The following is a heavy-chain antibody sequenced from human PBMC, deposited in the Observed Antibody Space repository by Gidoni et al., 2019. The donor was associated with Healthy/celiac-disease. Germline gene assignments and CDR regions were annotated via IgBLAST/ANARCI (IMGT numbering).Heavy chain of an antibody. D-gene: IGHD3-10*01. Sequence: QVQLQQWGAGLLKPSETLSLTCAVYGGSFSGYYWSWIRQPPGKGLEWIGEINHSGSTNYNPSLKSRVTISVDTSKNQFSLKLSSVTAADTAVYYCARGPRYYGSGKGAFDIWGQGTMVTVSS. J-gene: IGHJ3*02. V-gene: IGHV4-34*01. CDR1: GGSFSGYY. CDR2: INHSGST. CDR3: ARGPRYYGSGKGAFDI.